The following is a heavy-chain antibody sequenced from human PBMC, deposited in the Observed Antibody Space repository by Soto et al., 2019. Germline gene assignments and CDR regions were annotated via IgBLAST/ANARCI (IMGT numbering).Heavy chain of an antibody. J-gene: IGHJ4*02. CDR3: ARGRTTVPPFAY. CDR1: GGSISSGGYS. D-gene: IGHD4-17*01. V-gene: IGHV4-30-2*01. CDR2: IYHSGST. Sequence: SETLSLTCAVSGGSISSGGYSWSWIRQPPGKGLEWVGYIYHSGSTYYNPSLKSRVTISVDRSKNQFSLKLSSVTAADTAVYYGARGRTTVPPFAYWGKGTLVPV.